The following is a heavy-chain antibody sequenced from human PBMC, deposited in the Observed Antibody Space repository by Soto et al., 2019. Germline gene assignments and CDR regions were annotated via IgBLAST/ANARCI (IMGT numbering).Heavy chain of an antibody. CDR2: IYYSGST. Sequence: PSVTLSVTCCVSGGSINNHYGRWIRQPPGKGLEWIGCIYYSGSTYYNPSLKSRVTISVDTSKNQFSLKLSSVTAADTAVYYCAVVYSSGWYNYWGQGTLVTVSS. CDR1: GGSINNHY. J-gene: IGHJ4*02. D-gene: IGHD6-19*01. CDR3: AVVYSSGWYNY. V-gene: IGHV4-59*05.